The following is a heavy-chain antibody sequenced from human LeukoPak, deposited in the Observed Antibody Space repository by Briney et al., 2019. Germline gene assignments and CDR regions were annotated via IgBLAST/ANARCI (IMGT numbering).Heavy chain of an antibody. Sequence: SVKVSCKASGGTFSSYAISWVRQAPGQGLEWMGRIIPIFGTANYAQKFQGRVTITTDESTSTAYMELSSLRSKDTAVYYCARTRYYDYVWGSYRYEDYWGQGTLVTVSS. CDR1: GGTFSSYA. D-gene: IGHD3-16*02. CDR2: IIPIFGTA. J-gene: IGHJ4*02. V-gene: IGHV1-69*05. CDR3: ARTRYYDYVWGSYRYEDY.